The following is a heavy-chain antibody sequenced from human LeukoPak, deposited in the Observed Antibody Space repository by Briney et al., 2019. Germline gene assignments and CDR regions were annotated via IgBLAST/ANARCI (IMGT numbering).Heavy chain of an antibody. CDR2: INQDGSDK. CDR3: ARDNLAAAGDDNFDI. CDR1: GFTFTKYW. Sequence: GGSLRLSCAASGFTFTKYWMTWVRQAPGKGLEWVGNINQDGSDKNYMDSVKGRFTISRDNAKNSLYLQMNSLRAEDTAIYYCARDNLAAAGDDNFDIWGQGTMVTVSS. D-gene: IGHD6-13*01. V-gene: IGHV3-7*01. J-gene: IGHJ3*02.